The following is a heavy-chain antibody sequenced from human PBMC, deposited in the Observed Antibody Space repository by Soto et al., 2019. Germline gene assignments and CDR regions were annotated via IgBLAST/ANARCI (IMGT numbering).Heavy chain of an antibody. V-gene: IGHV4-39*01. CDR1: GGSISSSSYY. D-gene: IGHD3-22*01. Sequence: SETLSLTCTVSGGSISSSSYYWGWIRQPPGKGLEWIGSIYYSGSTYYNPSLKSRVTISVDTSKNQFSLKPSSVTAADTAVYYCARRYYYDSSGYYDYWGHGTLVTVSS. CDR3: ARRYYYDSSGYYDY. CDR2: IYYSGST. J-gene: IGHJ4*01.